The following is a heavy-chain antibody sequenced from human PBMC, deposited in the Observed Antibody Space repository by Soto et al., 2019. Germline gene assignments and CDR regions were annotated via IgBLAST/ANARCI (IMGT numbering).Heavy chain of an antibody. CDR2: LYDLDGS. CDR1: GFTISGKKY. CDR3: ATWHEREHAYDV. J-gene: IGHJ3*01. Sequence: DVQLVESGGGLIQPGVSLRLSCAAFGFTISGKKYVAWVRQAPGKGLEWVSALYDLDGSFYAASVKGRFTTSSDSSKTTVYLQMTDLRPDDTAVYYCATWHEREHAYDVWGQGTTVTVSS. V-gene: IGHV3-53*01. D-gene: IGHD1-1*01.